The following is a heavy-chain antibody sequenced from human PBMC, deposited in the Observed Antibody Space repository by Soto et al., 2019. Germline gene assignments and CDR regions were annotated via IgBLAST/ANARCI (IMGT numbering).Heavy chain of an antibody. V-gene: IGHV3-33*01. Sequence: GSLRLSCAASGFPFSRYDMHWVRQAPGKGLEWVAVLWFDGSNEYYADSVQGRFTISRDNSKNTLYLQMDSLRAEDTAVYYCARRITIFGVVEWDNWFDPWGQGTLVTVSS. CDR1: GFPFSRYD. CDR3: ARRITIFGVVEWDNWFDP. D-gene: IGHD3-3*01. CDR2: LWFDGSNE. J-gene: IGHJ5*02.